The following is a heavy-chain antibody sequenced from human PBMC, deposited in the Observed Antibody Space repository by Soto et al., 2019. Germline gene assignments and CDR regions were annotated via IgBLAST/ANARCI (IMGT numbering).Heavy chain of an antibody. CDR1: GGSLFSDY. V-gene: IGHV4-59*01. CDR3: LRDRYTLVFPVGKRRHFFYYGLDV. CDR2: IYYDGRS. Sequence: SETLSLTCSVSGGSLFSDYWRWIRKPPGKGPERLGFIYYDGRSHFNPSLKSRVTISIDMVKNQFSLRVYSVSPADTAFYYCLRDRYTLVFPVGKRRHFFYYGLDVWGQGTTVTVS. J-gene: IGHJ6*02. D-gene: IGHD3-16*02.